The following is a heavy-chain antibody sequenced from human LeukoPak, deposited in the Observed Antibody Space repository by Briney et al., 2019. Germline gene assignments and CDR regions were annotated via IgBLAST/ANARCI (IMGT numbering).Heavy chain of an antibody. V-gene: IGHV1-46*01. Sequence: ASVKVSCKASGYTFTSYYIHWVRQAPGQGLEWMGIINPGGGSTSYAQKFQGRVTMTRDTSTSTVYMELSSLRSEDTAVYYCARAAYYDSSGYYGWFDPWGQGILVTVSS. D-gene: IGHD3-22*01. J-gene: IGHJ5*02. CDR3: ARAAYYDSSGYYGWFDP. CDR2: INPGGGST. CDR1: GYTFTSYY.